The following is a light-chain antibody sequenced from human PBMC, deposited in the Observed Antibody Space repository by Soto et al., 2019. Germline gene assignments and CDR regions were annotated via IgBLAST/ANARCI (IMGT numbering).Light chain of an antibody. Sequence: IVMTQSPSTVPVSPGERVTLSCRASQSVSIDLAWYQQKPGQAPRLLIYGASTRATDIPATFTGSGSGTEFTLTISSLQSEDIAVYYCQQYNKWPQTFGQGTKVDIK. CDR1: QSVSID. J-gene: IGKJ1*01. V-gene: IGKV3-15*01. CDR2: GAS. CDR3: QQYNKWPQT.